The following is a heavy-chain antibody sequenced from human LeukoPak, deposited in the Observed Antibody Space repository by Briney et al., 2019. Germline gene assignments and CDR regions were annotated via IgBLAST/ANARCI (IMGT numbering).Heavy chain of an antibody. CDR2: IIPIFGTA. V-gene: IGHV1-69*06. D-gene: IGHD3-22*01. J-gene: IGHJ3*02. CDR3: ARDFDSSWRAFDI. Sequence: ASVKVSCKASGYTFTSYGISWVRQAPGQGLEWMGGIIPIFGTANYAQKFQGRVTITADKSTSTAYMELSSLRSEDTAVYYCARDFDSSWRAFDIWGQGTMVTVSS. CDR1: GYTFTSYG.